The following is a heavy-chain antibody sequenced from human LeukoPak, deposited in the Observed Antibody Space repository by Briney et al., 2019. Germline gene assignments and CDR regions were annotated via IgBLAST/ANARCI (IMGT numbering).Heavy chain of an antibody. Sequence: SETLSLTCTVSGGSISSSSYYWGWIRQPPGKGLEWIGSIYYSGSTYYNPSLKSRVTISVDTSKNQFSLKLSSVTAADTAVYYCARVTPADYYDSSGHGAFDIWGQGTMVTVSS. CDR2: IYYSGST. CDR1: GGSISSSSYY. J-gene: IGHJ3*02. D-gene: IGHD3-22*01. CDR3: ARVTPADYYDSSGHGAFDI. V-gene: IGHV4-39*01.